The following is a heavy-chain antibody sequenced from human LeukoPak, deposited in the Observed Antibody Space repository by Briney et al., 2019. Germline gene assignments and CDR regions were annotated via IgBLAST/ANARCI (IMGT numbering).Heavy chain of an antibody. D-gene: IGHD1-26*01. Sequence: PGRSLRLSCAASGFTFSNYGMHWVRQAPGKGLEWVAVIWYDASNKYYADSVKGRFTISRDNSKNTLYLQMNSLRDDDTAVYYCVRGVGVSRFNYFDPWGQGTLVTVSS. CDR3: VRGVGVSRFNYFDP. CDR2: IWYDASNK. J-gene: IGHJ5*02. V-gene: IGHV3-33*08. CDR1: GFTFSNYG.